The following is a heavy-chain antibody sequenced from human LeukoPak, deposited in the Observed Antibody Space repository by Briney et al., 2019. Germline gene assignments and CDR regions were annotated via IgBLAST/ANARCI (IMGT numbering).Heavy chain of an antibody. V-gene: IGHV1-46*01. CDR2: VNPSGGST. J-gene: IGHJ6*02. D-gene: IGHD4-17*01. CDR1: GYTFTSYY. Sequence: ASVKVSCKASGYTFTSYYMHWVRQASGQGLEWMGIVNPSGGSTSYAQKFQGRVTMTRDTSTSTVYMELGSLRSEDTAVYYCARDQLTTVTSRHYYYYYGMDVWGQGTTVTVSS. CDR3: ARDQLTTVTSRHYYYYYGMDV.